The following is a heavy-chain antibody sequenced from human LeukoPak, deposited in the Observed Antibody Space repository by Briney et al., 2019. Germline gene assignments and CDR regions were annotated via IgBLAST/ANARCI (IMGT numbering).Heavy chain of an antibody. D-gene: IGHD1-1*01. CDR1: GYTFTGYQ. CDR2: INPNSGAT. V-gene: IGHV1-2*02. CDR3: ARLNGNYFDY. J-gene: IGHJ4*02. Sequence: ASVKVSCKASGYTFTGYQMHWVRQAPGQGLEWMAWINPNSGATDYAQKFQGRVTMTRDTSTNTVYMALSRLRSDDTAVYYCARLNGNYFDYWGQGTLVTVSS.